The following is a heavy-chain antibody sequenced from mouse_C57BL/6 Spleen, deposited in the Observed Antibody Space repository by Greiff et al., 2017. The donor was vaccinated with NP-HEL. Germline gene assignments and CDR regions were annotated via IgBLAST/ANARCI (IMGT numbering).Heavy chain of an antibody. D-gene: IGHD2-5*01. V-gene: IGHV10-3*01. Sequence: EVMLVESGGGLVQPKGSLKLSCAASGFTFNTYAMHWVRQAPGKGLEWVARIRSKSSNYATYYADSVKDRFTISRDDSQSMLYLQMNNLKTEDTAMYYCVREGKGNSNYGFAYWGQGTLVTVSA. CDR1: GFTFNTYA. J-gene: IGHJ3*01. CDR3: VREGKGNSNYGFAY. CDR2: IRSKSSNYAT.